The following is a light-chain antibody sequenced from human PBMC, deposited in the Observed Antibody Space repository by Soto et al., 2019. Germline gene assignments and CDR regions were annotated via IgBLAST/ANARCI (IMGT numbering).Light chain of an antibody. J-gene: IGLJ1*01. Sequence: QSALTQPASVSGSPGQSITISCTGTSSDVGSYNLVSWYQQHPGKAPKLMIYEGSKRPSGVSNRFSGSKSGNTASLTISGLQAEDEADYYCCSYAGSSGYVFGTGTKVTV. V-gene: IGLV2-23*01. CDR2: EGS. CDR3: CSYAGSSGYV. CDR1: SSDVGSYNL.